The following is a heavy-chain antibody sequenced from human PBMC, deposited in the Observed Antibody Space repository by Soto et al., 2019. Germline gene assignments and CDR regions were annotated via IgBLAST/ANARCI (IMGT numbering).Heavy chain of an antibody. D-gene: IGHD6-13*01. CDR2: INSDGSST. CDR1: GFTFSSYW. V-gene: IGHV3-74*01. Sequence: QPGGSLRLSCAASGFTFSSYWMHWVRQAPGKGLVWVSRINSDGSSTSYADSVKGRFTISRDNAKNTLYLQMNSLRAEDTAVYYCARGLATYSSSWYPGPVDGYFQHWGQGTLVTVSS. CDR3: ARGLATYSSSWYPGPVDGYFQH. J-gene: IGHJ1*01.